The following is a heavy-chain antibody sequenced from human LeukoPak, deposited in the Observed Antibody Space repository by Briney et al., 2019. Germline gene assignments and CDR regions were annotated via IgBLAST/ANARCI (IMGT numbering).Heavy chain of an antibody. J-gene: IGHJ4*02. Sequence: SETLSLTCAVYGGSFSGYYWSWIRQPPGKGLEWIGEINHSGRTKYNPSLKSRVTISEDTSKHQFSLKLSSVTAADTAVYCCARGQYSSSPVFDFWGQGTLVTVSS. CDR3: ARGQYSSSPVFDF. V-gene: IGHV4-34*01. D-gene: IGHD6-6*01. CDR1: GGSFSGYY. CDR2: INHSGRT.